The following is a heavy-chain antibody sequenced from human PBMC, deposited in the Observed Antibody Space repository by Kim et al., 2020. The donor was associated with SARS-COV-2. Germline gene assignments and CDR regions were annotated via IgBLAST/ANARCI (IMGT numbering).Heavy chain of an antibody. Sequence: TINHADPLKGRFTISRDNAKNSLYLQVNSLRDEDTAVYYCARVRGGANDYWGQGPLVTVPS. J-gene: IGHJ4*02. V-gene: IGHV3-48*02. D-gene: IGHD1-26*01. CDR3: ARVRGGANDY. CDR2: TI.